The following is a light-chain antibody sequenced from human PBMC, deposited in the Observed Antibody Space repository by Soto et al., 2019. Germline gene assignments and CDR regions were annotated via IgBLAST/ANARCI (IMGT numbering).Light chain of an antibody. CDR3: SSYAGSNNLV. CDR2: EVS. V-gene: IGLV2-8*01. CDR1: SSDVGRYNI. Sequence: QSALTQPASVSGSPGQSITISCTGSSSDVGRYNIVSWYQQHPGKAPKLMIYEVSKRPSGVPDRFSGSKSGNTASLTVSGLQAEDEADYYCSSYAGSNNLVFGGGTKLTVL. J-gene: IGLJ2*01.